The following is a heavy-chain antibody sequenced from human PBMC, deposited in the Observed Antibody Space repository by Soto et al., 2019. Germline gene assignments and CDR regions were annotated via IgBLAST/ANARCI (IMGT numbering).Heavy chain of an antibody. CDR3: AKARTVDYDFWSGYYTPVW. D-gene: IGHD3-3*01. J-gene: IGHJ4*02. CDR1: GFTFSSYA. V-gene: IGHV3-23*01. CDR2: ISGSGGST. Sequence: GGSLRLSCAASGFTFSSYAMSWVRQAPGKGLEWVSAISGSGGSTYYADSVKGRFTISRDNSKNTLYLQMNSLRAEDTAVYYCAKARTVDYDFWSGYYTPVWWGQGTLVTVSS.